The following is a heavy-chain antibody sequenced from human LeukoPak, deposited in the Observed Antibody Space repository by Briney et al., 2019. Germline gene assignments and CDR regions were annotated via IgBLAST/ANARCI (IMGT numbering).Heavy chain of an antibody. CDR1: GGSISSYY. J-gene: IGHJ3*02. CDR2: IYYSGST. Sequence: SETLSLTCTVSGGSISSYYWSWIRQPPGKGLEWIGYIYYSGSTNYNPSLKSRVTISLDTSKKQVSLKLSSVTAADTAVYYCASSSDDSSGRDAFDIWGQGTMVTVSS. D-gene: IGHD3-22*01. V-gene: IGHV4-59*01. CDR3: ASSSDDSSGRDAFDI.